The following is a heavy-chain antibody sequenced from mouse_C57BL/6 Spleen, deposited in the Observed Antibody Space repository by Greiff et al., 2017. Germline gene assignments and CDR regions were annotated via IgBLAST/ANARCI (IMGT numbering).Heavy chain of an antibody. Sequence: QVQLQQPGAELVMPGASVKLSCKASGYTFTSYWMHWVKQRPGQGLEWIGEIDPSDSYTNYNQKFKGKSTLTVDKSSSTAYMQLSSLTSKDSAVYYCARGYYSNYGLYYFDYWGQGTTLTVSS. CDR3: ARGYYSNYGLYYFDY. D-gene: IGHD2-5*01. CDR2: IDPSDSYT. V-gene: IGHV1-69*01. J-gene: IGHJ2*01. CDR1: GYTFTSYW.